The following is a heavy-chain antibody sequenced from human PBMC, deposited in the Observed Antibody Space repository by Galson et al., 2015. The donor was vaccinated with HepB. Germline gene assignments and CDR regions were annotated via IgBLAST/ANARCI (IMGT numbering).Heavy chain of an antibody. V-gene: IGHV1-46*03. CDR2: INPSGGST. D-gene: IGHD6-19*01. J-gene: IGHJ4*02. CDR3: ACRGYSSGWHQDY. Sequence: SVKVSCKASGYTFTGYYMHWVRQAPGQGLEWMGIINPSGGSTSYAQKFQGRVTMTRDTSTSTVYMELSSLRSEDTAVYYCACRGYSSGWHQDYWGQGTLVTVSS. CDR1: GYTFTGYY.